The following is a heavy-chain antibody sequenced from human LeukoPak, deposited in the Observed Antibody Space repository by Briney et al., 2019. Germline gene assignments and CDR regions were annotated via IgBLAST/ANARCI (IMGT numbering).Heavy chain of an antibody. CDR2: IYHSGSI. J-gene: IGHJ4*02. CDR3: ASRSYSYGYNY. Sequence: SETLSLTCAVSGYSMRSGYYWDWIRQPPGKGLEWIGSIYHSGSIYYNPSLKSRVTISVDTSKNQFSLNLSSVTAADTAVYYCASRSYSYGYNYWGQGNLVTVSS. V-gene: IGHV4-38-2*01. D-gene: IGHD5-18*01. CDR1: GYSMRSGYY.